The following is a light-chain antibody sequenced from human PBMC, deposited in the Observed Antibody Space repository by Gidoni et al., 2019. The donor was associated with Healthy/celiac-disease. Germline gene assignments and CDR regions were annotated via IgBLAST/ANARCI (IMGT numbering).Light chain of an antibody. CDR2: AAS. V-gene: IGKV1-9*01. CDR3: QQLNSYPPT. Sequence: DIHVHPPPSFLSASVGDRVTITCRASQGISSYLSWYQQKPGKAPKLRIYAASTLQSGVPSRFSGSGSGTEFTLTISSLQPEDFATYYCQQLNSYPPTCGQGTRLEIK. CDR1: QGISSY. J-gene: IGKJ5*01.